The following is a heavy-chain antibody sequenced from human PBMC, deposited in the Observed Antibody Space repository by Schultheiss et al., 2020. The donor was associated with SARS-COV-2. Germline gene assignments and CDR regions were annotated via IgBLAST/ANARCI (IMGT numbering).Heavy chain of an antibody. Sequence: GESLKISCAASGFTVSSNYMSWVRQAPGKGLEWVSVIYSGGSTYYADSVKGRFTISRDNSKNTLYLQMNSLRDEDTAVYYCASSMGRSAPDYWGQGTLVTVSS. CDR3: ASSMGRSAPDY. J-gene: IGHJ4*02. D-gene: IGHD3-10*01. CDR1: GFTVSSNY. V-gene: IGHV3-66*01. CDR2: IYSGGST.